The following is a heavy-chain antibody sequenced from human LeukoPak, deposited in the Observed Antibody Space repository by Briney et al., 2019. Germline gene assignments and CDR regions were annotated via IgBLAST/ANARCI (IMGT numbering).Heavy chain of an antibody. CDR3: AKEFGSSSRSFDY. CDR2: IRYDGSTK. D-gene: IGHD6-6*01. V-gene: IGHV3-30*02. J-gene: IGHJ4*02. Sequence: PGGSLRLSCAASGFTFSNYAMHWVRQAPGKGLEWVAFIRYDGSTKSYADSVKGRFTISRDNSKNTLYLQMNSLRAEDTAVYYCAKEFGSSSRSFDYWGQGTLVTVSS. CDR1: GFTFSNYA.